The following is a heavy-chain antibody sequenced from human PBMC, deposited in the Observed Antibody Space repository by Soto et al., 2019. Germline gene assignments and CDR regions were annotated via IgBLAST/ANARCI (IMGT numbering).Heavy chain of an antibody. CDR1: GVSISSGNW. CDR3: ARLVYDTRLNYLYFDF. V-gene: IGHV4-4*02. D-gene: IGHD3-16*01. Sequence: LSLTCAVSGVSISSGNWLTWVRQSPRKGLEYIGEIFHDGTANYYSSFGRRVAMSVDKSKNQFSLRLTSVTAADTAIYYCARLVYDTRLNYLYFDFWGQGALVTVSS. CDR2: IFHDGTA. J-gene: IGHJ4*02.